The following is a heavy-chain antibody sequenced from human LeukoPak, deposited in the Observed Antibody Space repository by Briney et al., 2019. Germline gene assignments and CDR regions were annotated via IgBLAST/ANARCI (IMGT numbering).Heavy chain of an antibody. J-gene: IGHJ4*02. D-gene: IGHD2-2*01. V-gene: IGHV6-1*01. Sequence: SQTLSLTCAISGDSVSSNSAAWNWFRQSPSRGLEWLGRTYYRSKWYNDYAVSVKSRITINPDTSKNQFSLQLSSVTAADTAVYYCATMSIVPAATHDYWGQGTLVTVSS. CDR2: TYYRSKWYN. CDR3: ATMSIVPAATHDY. CDR1: GDSVSSNSAA.